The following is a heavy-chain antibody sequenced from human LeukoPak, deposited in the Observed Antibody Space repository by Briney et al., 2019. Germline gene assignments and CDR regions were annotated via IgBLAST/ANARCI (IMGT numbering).Heavy chain of an antibody. D-gene: IGHD3-22*01. CDR3: ARDAAIYDSGAYYYLW. CDR2: ITPIFGTA. Sequence: SVKVSCKASGGTFSRYAISWVRQAPGQGLEWMGGITPIFGTANYAQKFQGRVTITADESTRTAYMELRSLKSEDTAVYYCARDAAIYDSGAYYYLWWGQGTLVTVSS. V-gene: IGHV1-69*01. J-gene: IGHJ4*02. CDR1: GGTFSRYA.